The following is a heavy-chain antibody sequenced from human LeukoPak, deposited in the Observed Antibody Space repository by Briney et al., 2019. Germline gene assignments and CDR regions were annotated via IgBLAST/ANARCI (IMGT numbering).Heavy chain of an antibody. J-gene: IGHJ4*02. CDR2: IHASGST. CDR1: GGSISNYH. Sequence: SETLSLTCTVSGGSISNYHWSWIRQPAGKGLEWIGQIHASGSTNYNPPLKSRVTVSIDTPENQLSLTIRSVTAADTAIYYCARRHISSGWSFDYWGQGTLVTVSS. CDR3: ARRHISSGWSFDY. D-gene: IGHD6-19*01. V-gene: IGHV4-4*07.